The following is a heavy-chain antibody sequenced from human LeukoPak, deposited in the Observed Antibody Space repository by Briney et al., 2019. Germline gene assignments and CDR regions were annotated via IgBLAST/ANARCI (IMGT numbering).Heavy chain of an antibody. CDR3: VKDHGWLLYS. V-gene: IGHV3-23*01. CDR2: ISLDGATT. D-gene: IGHD3-9*01. CDR1: GFTFSSYA. J-gene: IGHJ4*02. Sequence: GGSLRHSCAASGFTFSSYAMSWVRQAPGKGLEWVSGISLDGATTYYAGSVEGRFTISRDNSKNTLYLQMNSLRADDTAVYYCVKDHGWLLYSWGQGTLVTVPS.